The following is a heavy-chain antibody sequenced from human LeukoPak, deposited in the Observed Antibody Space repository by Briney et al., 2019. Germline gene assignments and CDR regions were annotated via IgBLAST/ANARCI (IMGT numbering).Heavy chain of an antibody. CDR2: IRYDGSNK. J-gene: IGHJ4*02. V-gene: IGHV3-30*02. Sequence: GGSLRLSCAASGFTFSSYGMHWVRQAPGKGLEWVAFIRYDGSNKYYADSVKGRFTISRDNSKNTLYLQMNSLRAEDTAVYYCAKVVMSAYYYDSSGYYYWGQGTLVTVSS. CDR3: AKVVMSAYYYDSSGYYY. CDR1: GFTFSSYG. D-gene: IGHD3-22*01.